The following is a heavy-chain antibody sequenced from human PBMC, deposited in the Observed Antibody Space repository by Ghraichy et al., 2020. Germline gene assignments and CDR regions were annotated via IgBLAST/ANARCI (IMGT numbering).Heavy chain of an antibody. Sequence: SETLSLTCSVSGGSVSSSPYYWGWIRQPPGKGLEWIGTIYYDGSTFYDPSLEGRVAISVDTSKNQFSLRLSSVTAADTAVYYCGRRKYGDGFHYWGQGILVTVSS. CDR2: IYYDGST. CDR1: GGSVSSSPYY. J-gene: IGHJ4*02. CDR3: GRRKYGDGFHY. D-gene: IGHD4-17*01. V-gene: IGHV4-39*01.